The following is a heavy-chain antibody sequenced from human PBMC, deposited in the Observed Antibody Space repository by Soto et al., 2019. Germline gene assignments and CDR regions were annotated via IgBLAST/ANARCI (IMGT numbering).Heavy chain of an antibody. CDR1: GFTYDDYA. J-gene: IGHJ4*02. V-gene: IGHV3-9*01. CDR3: VKGHGADYCDQGSD. CDR2: ISWNSGSV. D-gene: IGHD4-17*01. Sequence: EVQVVESGGGLVQPGRSLRLSCAASGFTYDDYAMHWVRQAPGKGLEWVSGISWNSGSVGYADSVQGRFTISRDNAKNSLYLQMNTLRPDATALYYCVKGHGADYCDQGSDWGQGTVVTVSP.